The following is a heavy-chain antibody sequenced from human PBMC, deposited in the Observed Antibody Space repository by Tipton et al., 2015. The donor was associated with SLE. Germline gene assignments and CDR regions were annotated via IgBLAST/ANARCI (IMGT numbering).Heavy chain of an antibody. CDR3: ARVLLGTSGSDL. D-gene: IGHD3-16*01. CDR2: ISSSGSTI. J-gene: IGHJ2*01. Sequence: PRLSCAASGFTFSDYYMSWIRQAPGKGMEWVSYISSSGSTIYYADSVKGRFTISRDNAKNSLYLQLNSLGVEDTAVYYCARVLLGTSGSDLWGRGTLVTVSS. CDR1: GFTFSDYY. V-gene: IGHV3-11*04.